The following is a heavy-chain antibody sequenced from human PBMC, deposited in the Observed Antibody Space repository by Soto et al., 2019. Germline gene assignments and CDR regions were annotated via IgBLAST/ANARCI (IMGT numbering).Heavy chain of an antibody. CDR1: GFTFSTYS. V-gene: IGHV3-48*02. D-gene: IGHD6-19*01. CDR3: ARDYLLHIAVTGDYYYYGMDV. Sequence: EVQLVESGGGLVQPGGSLRLSCAASGFTFSTYSMNWVRQAPGKGLGWVSYISSSSRTIYYADSVKGRFTISRDNAKNSLYLQMNSLRDEDTAVYYCARDYLLHIAVTGDYYYYGMDVWGQGTTVTVSS. J-gene: IGHJ6*02. CDR2: ISSSSRTI.